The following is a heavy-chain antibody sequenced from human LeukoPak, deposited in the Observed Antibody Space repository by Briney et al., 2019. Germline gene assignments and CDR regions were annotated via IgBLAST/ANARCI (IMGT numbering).Heavy chain of an antibody. J-gene: IGHJ4*02. D-gene: IGHD6-6*01. CDR3: ARGGAARPDY. CDR2: ISGSGGST. V-gene: IGHV3-23*01. Sequence: GGSLRLSCAASGFTFSSYAMSWVRQAPGKGLEWVSAISGSGGSTYYADSVKGRFTISRDNAKNSLYLQMNSLRAEDTAVYYCARGGAARPDYWGQGTLVTVSS. CDR1: GFTFSSYA.